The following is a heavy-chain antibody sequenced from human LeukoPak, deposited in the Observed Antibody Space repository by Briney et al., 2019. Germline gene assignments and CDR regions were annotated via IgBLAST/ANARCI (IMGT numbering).Heavy chain of an antibody. J-gene: IGHJ4*02. CDR2: IWYDGSNK. Sequence: GGSLRLSCAASGFTFSTYGMHWVRQAPGKGLEWVAVIWYDGSNKYYADSVKGRFTISRDNSKNTLYLQMNSVRAEDTAVYYCGRDGEDCSSTSCYPDYWGQGTLVSVS. CDR1: GFTFSTYG. V-gene: IGHV3-33*01. CDR3: GRDGEDCSSTSCYPDY. D-gene: IGHD2-2*01.